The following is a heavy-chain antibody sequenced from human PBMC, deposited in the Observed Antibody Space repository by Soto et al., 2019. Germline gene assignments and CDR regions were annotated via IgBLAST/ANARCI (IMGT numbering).Heavy chain of an antibody. CDR3: ARHGGGGNLGYYDFWSGYPVFDY. D-gene: IGHD3-3*01. CDR1: GGSISSSSYY. CDR2: IYYSGST. J-gene: IGHJ4*02. V-gene: IGHV4-39*01. Sequence: SETLSLTCTVSGGSISSSSYYWGWIRQPPGKGLEWIGSIYYSGSTYYNPSLKSRVTISVDTSKNQFSLKLSSVTAADTAVYYCARHGGGGNLGYYDFWSGYPVFDYWGQGTLVTVSS.